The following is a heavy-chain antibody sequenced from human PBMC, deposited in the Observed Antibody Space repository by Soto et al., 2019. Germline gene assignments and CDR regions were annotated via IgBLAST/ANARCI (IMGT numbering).Heavy chain of an antibody. D-gene: IGHD6-13*01. CDR3: VKDKWYNNTWYLDY. Sequence: GGSLRLSCAASGFTFSNYWMSWVRQAPGKGLEWVANIKQDGSEKYYVDSVKGRFTISRDNAKNSLYLQMNSLRPEDTALYYCVKDKWYNNTWYLDYWGQGTLVTVSS. CDR1: GFTFSNYW. J-gene: IGHJ4*02. CDR2: IKQDGSEK. V-gene: IGHV3-7*03.